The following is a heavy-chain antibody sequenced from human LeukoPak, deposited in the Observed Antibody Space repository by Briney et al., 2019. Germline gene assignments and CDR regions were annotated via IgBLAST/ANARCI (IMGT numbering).Heavy chain of an antibody. Sequence: GGSLRLSCAASGFTFSGYAIHWVRQAPGKGLEWVAVISYDGSNKYYADSVKGRFTISRDNSRNTLYLQMNSLRAEDTAVYYCANSGWYENPFNFDYWGQGTLVTVSS. D-gene: IGHD6-19*01. CDR2: ISYDGSNK. V-gene: IGHV3-30*04. J-gene: IGHJ4*02. CDR3: ANSGWYENPFNFDY. CDR1: GFTFSGYA.